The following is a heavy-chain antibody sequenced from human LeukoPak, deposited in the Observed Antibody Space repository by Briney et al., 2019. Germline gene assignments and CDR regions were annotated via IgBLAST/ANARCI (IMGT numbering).Heavy chain of an antibody. Sequence: SETLSLTCTASGGSISSYYWSWIRQPPGKGLEWIGYVYYSGSTNYNPSLKSRVTISVDTSKNQFSLKLSSVTAADTAVYYCARGGGSIPYYYYYMDVWGKGTTVTVSS. J-gene: IGHJ6*03. CDR1: GGSISSYY. V-gene: IGHV4-59*01. D-gene: IGHD2-21*01. CDR3: ARGGGSIPYYYYYMDV. CDR2: VYYSGST.